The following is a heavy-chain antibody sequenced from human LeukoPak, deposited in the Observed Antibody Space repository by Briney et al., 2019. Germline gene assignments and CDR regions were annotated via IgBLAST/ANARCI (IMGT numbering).Heavy chain of an antibody. CDR1: GFTFSSYG. J-gene: IGHJ4*02. CDR3: AKIAEWFGESTVDY. V-gene: IGHV3-30*18. D-gene: IGHD3-10*01. CDR2: ISYDGSNK. Sequence: PGGSLRLSCAASGFTFSSYGMHWVRQAPGKGLEWVAVISYDGSNKYYADSVKGRFTISRDNSKNTPYLQMNSLRAEDTAVYYCAKIAEWFGESTVDYWGQGTLVTVSS.